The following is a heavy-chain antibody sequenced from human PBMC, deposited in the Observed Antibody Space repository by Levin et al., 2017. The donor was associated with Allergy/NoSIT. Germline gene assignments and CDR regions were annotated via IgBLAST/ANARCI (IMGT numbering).Heavy chain of an antibody. J-gene: IGHJ4*02. Sequence: HSGGSLRLSCTASGFTFGDYAMSWFRQAPGKGLEWVGFIRSKAYGGTTEYAASVRGRFTISRDDSKSIAYLPMNSLKIEDTAVYYCTRDDLRPGAYFDYWGQGILVTVSS. V-gene: IGHV3-49*03. D-gene: IGHD3-10*01. CDR2: IRSKAYGGTT. CDR1: GFTFGDYA. CDR3: TRDDLRPGAYFDY.